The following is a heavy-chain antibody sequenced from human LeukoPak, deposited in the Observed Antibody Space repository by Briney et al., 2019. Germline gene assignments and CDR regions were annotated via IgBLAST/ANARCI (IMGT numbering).Heavy chain of an antibody. Sequence: GGSLRLSCAASGFTFNTYSMNWVRQAPGKGLEWVAFIRYDGSNKYYADSVKGRFTISRDNSKNTLYLQMNSLRAEDTAVYYCARDPGLWFGEVYYGMDVWGQGTTVTVSS. J-gene: IGHJ6*02. CDR1: GFTFNTYS. V-gene: IGHV3-30*02. CDR2: IRYDGSNK. D-gene: IGHD3-10*01. CDR3: ARDPGLWFGEVYYGMDV.